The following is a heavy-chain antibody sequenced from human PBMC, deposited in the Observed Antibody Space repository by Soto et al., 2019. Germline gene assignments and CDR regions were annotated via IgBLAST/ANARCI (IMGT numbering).Heavy chain of an antibody. CDR2: IKSKTDGGTT. CDR3: TTPTGVIVDY. J-gene: IGHJ4*02. CDR1: GFTFSNAW. V-gene: IGHV3-15*01. D-gene: IGHD7-27*01. Sequence: PGGSLRLSCAASGFTFSNAWMSWVRQAPGKGLEWVGRIKSKTDGGTTDYAAPVKGRFTISRDDTKNTRYLQMNSLNTEDTAVYYCTTPTGVIVDYWGQGPLVTVSS.